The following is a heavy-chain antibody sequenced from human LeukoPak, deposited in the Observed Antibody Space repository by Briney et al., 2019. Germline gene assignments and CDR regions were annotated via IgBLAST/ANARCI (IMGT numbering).Heavy chain of an antibody. CDR2: INPNSGGT. Sequence: ASVKVSCKASGYTFTGYYMHWVRQAPGQGLERMGWINPNSGGTNYEQKFQGRVTMTRDTSISTAYMELSRLRSDDTAVYYCAREGQYSSSWPDYWGQGTLVTVSS. D-gene: IGHD6-13*01. CDR3: AREGQYSSSWPDY. J-gene: IGHJ4*02. CDR1: GYTFTGYY. V-gene: IGHV1-2*02.